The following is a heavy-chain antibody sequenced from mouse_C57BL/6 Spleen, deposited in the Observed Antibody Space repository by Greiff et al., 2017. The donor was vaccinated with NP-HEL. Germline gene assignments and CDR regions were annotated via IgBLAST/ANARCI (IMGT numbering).Heavy chain of an antibody. CDR3: AREGYDGYPLDY. D-gene: IGHD2-3*01. CDR2: ISSGSSTI. V-gene: IGHV5-17*01. Sequence: EVNVVESGGGLVKPGGSLKLSCAASGFTFSDYGMHWVRQAPEKGLEWVAYISSGSSTIYYADTVKGRFTISRDNAKNTLFLQMTSLRSEDTAMYYCAREGYDGYPLDYWGQGTTLTVSS. J-gene: IGHJ2*01. CDR1: GFTFSDYG.